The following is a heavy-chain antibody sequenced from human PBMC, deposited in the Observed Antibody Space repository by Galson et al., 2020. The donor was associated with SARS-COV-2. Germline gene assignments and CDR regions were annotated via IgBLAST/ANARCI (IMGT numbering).Heavy chain of an antibody. Sequence: KMSGLTLVKPTPTLTLTCTFSGFSLSTSGVGVGWIRQPPGKALKWLALIYWDDDKRYSPSLKSRPTITKDTSKNQVVLTMTNMAPVDTATYYFSHRPGYSYGQPYFDYWGRATLVSAS. CDR2: IYWDDDK. D-gene: IGHD5-18*01. CDR3: SHRPGYSYGQPYFDY. V-gene: IGHV2-5*02. J-gene: IGHJ4*02. CDR1: GFSLSTSGVG.